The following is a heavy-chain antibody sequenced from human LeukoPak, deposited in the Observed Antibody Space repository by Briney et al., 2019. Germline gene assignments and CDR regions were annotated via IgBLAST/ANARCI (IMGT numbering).Heavy chain of an antibody. CDR2: IYYSGST. V-gene: IGHV4-59*11. Sequence: SETLSLTCTVSGGSISSHYGSWIRQPPGKGLEWIGYIYYSGSTNYNPSLKSRVTISVDTSKNQFSLKLSSVTAADTAVYYCARGRRSYGIQDYWGQGTLVTVSS. CDR1: GGSISSHY. CDR3: ARGRRSYGIQDY. J-gene: IGHJ4*02. D-gene: IGHD1-26*01.